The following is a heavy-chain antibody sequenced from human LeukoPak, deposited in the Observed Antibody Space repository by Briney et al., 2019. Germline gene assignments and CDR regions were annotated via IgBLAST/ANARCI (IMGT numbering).Heavy chain of an antibody. D-gene: IGHD2-15*01. Sequence: ASVKVSCKASGGTFSSYAISWVRQAPGQGLEWMGGIIPIFGTANYAQKFQGRVTITADESTSTAYMELSSLRSEDTAVYYCARNSGYCSGGSCYYLDYWGQGTLVTVSS. CDR2: IIPIFGTA. CDR1: GGTFSSYA. V-gene: IGHV1-69*13. CDR3: ARNSGYCSGGSCYYLDY. J-gene: IGHJ4*02.